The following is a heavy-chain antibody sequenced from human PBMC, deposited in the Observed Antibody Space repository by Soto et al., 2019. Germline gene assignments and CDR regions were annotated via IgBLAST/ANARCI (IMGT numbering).Heavy chain of an antibody. CDR2: ISAYNGNT. V-gene: IGHV1-18*01. CDR3: VRDLDGSGSYYTDY. CDR1: GYVFSNYG. Sequence: APVTVSCEDSGYVFSNYGSSWVRQAPGQGLELMGWISAYNGNTNYAQKLQGRVTMTTDTSTSTAYMELRSLTSDDTAVYYCVRDLDGSGSYYTDYWGLGTLVTVSS. D-gene: IGHD3-10*01. J-gene: IGHJ4*02.